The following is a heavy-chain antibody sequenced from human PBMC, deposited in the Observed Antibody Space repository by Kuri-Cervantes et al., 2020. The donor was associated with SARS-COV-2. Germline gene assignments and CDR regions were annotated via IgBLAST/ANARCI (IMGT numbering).Heavy chain of an antibody. Sequence: ESLKTSCTVPGSSVSSGGHYWNWIRQPPGKGREWIGYVYYSGSTNYNPPLKSRVTISVDTSKNQFSLKLGSVTAADTAVYYCARTRGGGYSSSWYYWGQGTLVTVSS. V-gene: IGHV4-61*08. CDR2: VYYSGST. J-gene: IGHJ4*02. CDR1: GSSVSSGGHY. CDR3: ARTRGGGYSSSWYY. D-gene: IGHD6-13*01.